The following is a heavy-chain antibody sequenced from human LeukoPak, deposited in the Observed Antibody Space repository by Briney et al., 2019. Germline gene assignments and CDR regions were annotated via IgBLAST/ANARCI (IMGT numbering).Heavy chain of an antibody. CDR1: GYTFTGYY. V-gene: IGHV1-2*02. D-gene: IGHD6-6*01. J-gene: IGHJ4*02. Sequence: ASVKVSCKASGYTFTGYYMHWVRQAPGQGLEWMGWINPNSGGTNYAQKFQGRVTMTRDTSISTAYMELSRLRSDDTAVYYCARDLGGLSKSAARPGDYWGQGTLVTVSS. CDR3: ARDLGGLSKSAARPGDY. CDR2: INPNSGGT.